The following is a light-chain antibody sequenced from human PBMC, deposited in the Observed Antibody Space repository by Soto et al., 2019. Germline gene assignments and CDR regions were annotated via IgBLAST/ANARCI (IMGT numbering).Light chain of an antibody. Sequence: EIVMTQSPATLSVSPGERATLSCRASQRVSRNLAWYQQKPGQAPRLLIYGASTRATGIPARFSGSGSETEFTITISSLQSEDFEVYYCQQYNNWPPWKFGQGTKVEIK. CDR2: GAS. CDR1: QRVSRN. V-gene: IGKV3-15*01. J-gene: IGKJ1*01. CDR3: QQYNNWPPWK.